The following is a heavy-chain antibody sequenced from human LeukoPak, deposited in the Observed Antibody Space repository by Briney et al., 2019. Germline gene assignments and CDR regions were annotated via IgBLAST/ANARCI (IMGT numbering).Heavy chain of an antibody. CDR1: GFTFSSYN. Sequence: GGSLRLSCAASGFTFSSYNMKWVRQAPGKGLEWVSSISTSSSYIYYADSVKGRFTISRDNAKNSLYLQMNSLRAEDTAVYYCARDRDCNSGFDYWGQGTLVTVSS. CDR2: ISTSSSYI. V-gene: IGHV3-21*01. CDR3: ARDRDCNSGFDY. J-gene: IGHJ4*02. D-gene: IGHD2-21*02.